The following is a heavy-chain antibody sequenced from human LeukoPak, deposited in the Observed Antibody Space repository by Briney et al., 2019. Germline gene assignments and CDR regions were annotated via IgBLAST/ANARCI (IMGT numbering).Heavy chain of an antibody. J-gene: IGHJ5*02. Sequence: PSETLSLTCTVSGGSISSISYYWGWIRQPPGKRLEWIASIFHSGNTYYNPSLKSRVTISVDTSKNQFSLKLNSVTAADTAVYYCARTRSPGYGGYEGLDPWGQGILVTVSS. CDR1: GGSISSISYY. D-gene: IGHD5-12*01. CDR3: ARTRSPGYGGYEGLDP. CDR2: IFHSGNT. V-gene: IGHV4-39*07.